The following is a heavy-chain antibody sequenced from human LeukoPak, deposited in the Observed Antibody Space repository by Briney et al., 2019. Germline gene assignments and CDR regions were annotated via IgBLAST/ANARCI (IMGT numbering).Heavy chain of an antibody. CDR2: ISGSGGST. D-gene: IGHD4-17*01. CDR3: AKFTTVTTDKLRCNYFDY. Sequence: PGGSLRLSCAASGFTFSSYAMSWVRQALGKGLEWVSAISGSGGSTYYADSVKGRFTISRDNSKNTLYLQMNSLRAEDTAVYYCAKFTTVTTDKLRCNYFDYWAREPWSPSPQ. J-gene: IGHJ4*02. V-gene: IGHV3-23*01. CDR1: GFTFSSYA.